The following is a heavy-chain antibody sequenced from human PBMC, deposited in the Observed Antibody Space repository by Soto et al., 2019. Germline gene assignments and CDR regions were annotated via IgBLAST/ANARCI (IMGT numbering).Heavy chain of an antibody. V-gene: IGHV3-21*01. CDR2: ISSSSSYI. Sequence: PGGSLRLSCAASGFTVRSYSMNWVRQAPGKGLEWVSSISSSSSYIYYADSVKGRFTISRDNAKNSLYLQMNSLRAEDTAVYYCARDHHYGDYDWFDPWGQGTLVTVSS. D-gene: IGHD4-17*01. CDR3: ARDHHYGDYDWFDP. J-gene: IGHJ5*02. CDR1: GFTVRSYS.